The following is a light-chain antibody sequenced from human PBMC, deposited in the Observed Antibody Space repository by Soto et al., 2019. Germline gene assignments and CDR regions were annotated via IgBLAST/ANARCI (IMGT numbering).Light chain of an antibody. CDR3: CSYAGSSTYYS. V-gene: IGLV2-23*02. CDR2: EVS. CDR1: SSDVGSYHL. Sequence: QSVLTQPASVSGSPGQSITISCTGTSSDVGSYHLVSWYQQHPGKAPKLMIYEVSKRPSGVSNRFSGSKSGNTASLTISGLQAEDEADYYCCSYAGSSTYYSLGPGTKVTVL. J-gene: IGLJ1*01.